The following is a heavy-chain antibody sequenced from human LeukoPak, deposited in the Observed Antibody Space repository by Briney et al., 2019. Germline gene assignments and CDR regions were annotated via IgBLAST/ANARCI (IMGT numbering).Heavy chain of an antibody. Sequence: PSQTLSLTCTVSGGSISSGSYYWSWIRQPAGKGLEWIGRIYTSGSTNYNPSLKSRVTIPVDTSKNQFSLKLSSVTAADTAVYYCARDSYRDFIYYYYYMDVWGKGTTVTVSS. CDR1: GGSISSGSYY. CDR3: ARDSYRDFIYYYYYMDV. V-gene: IGHV4-61*02. J-gene: IGHJ6*03. D-gene: IGHD4-17*01. CDR2: IYTSGST.